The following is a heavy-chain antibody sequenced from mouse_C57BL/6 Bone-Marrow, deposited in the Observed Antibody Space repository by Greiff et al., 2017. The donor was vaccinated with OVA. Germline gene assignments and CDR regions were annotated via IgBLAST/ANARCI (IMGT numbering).Heavy chain of an antibody. CDR1: GFNIKDDY. J-gene: IGHJ3*01. CDR3: TSSPAGFAY. V-gene: IGHV14-4*01. CDR2: IDPENGDT. Sequence: EVQLVESGAELVRPGASVKLSCTASGFNIKDDYMHWVKQRPEQGLEWIGWIDPENGDTEYASKFHGKATITADTSSKTAYLPLSSLTSEDTAVYYCTSSPAGFAYWGQGTLVTVSA.